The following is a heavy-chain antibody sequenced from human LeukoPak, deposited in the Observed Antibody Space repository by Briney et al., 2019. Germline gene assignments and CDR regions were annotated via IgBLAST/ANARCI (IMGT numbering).Heavy chain of an antibody. CDR2: MNPNSGNT. D-gene: IGHD2-8*01. CDR1: GYTFTSYD. V-gene: IGHV1-8*03. CDR3: ARERPYDGIPFDY. Sequence: ASVKVSCKASGYTFTSYDINWVRQATGQGLEWMGWMNPNSGNTGYAQKFQGRVTITRNTSISTAYMELSSLRSEDTAVYYCARERPYDGIPFDYWGQGTLVTVSS. J-gene: IGHJ4*02.